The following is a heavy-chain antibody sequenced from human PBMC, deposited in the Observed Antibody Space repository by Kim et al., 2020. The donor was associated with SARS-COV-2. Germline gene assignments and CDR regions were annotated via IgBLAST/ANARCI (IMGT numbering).Heavy chain of an antibody. CDR3: ARVLVVPAVDY. J-gene: IGHJ4*02. D-gene: IGHD2-2*01. V-gene: IGHV3-11*06. CDR2: T. Sequence: TNYAASLKGRFTIPRDTAMNSLYLQMKSLGAEDATVYYCARVLVVPAVDYWGQGTLVTVSS.